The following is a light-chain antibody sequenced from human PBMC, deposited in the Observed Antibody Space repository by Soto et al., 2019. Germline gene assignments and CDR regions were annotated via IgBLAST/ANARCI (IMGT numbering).Light chain of an antibody. CDR3: NSYTSGSTHVV. Sequence: QSALTQPASVSGSPGQSITISCTGTSSDIGDYDYVSWYQQHPGKAPKLMLYDVTHRPSGVSDRFSGSKSGNTASLTISGLQAEDEAYYYCNSYTSGSTHVVFGGGTQLTVL. CDR2: DVT. V-gene: IGLV2-14*03. CDR1: SSDIGDYDY. J-gene: IGLJ2*01.